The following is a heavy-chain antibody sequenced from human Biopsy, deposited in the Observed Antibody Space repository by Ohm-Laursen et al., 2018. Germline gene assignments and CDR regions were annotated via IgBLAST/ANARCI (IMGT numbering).Heavy chain of an antibody. V-gene: IGHV3-23*01. J-gene: IGHJ4*02. CDR2: VGGSGDST. CDR1: GFTFRTYG. Sequence: SLRLSCAASGFTFRTYGMHWVRQAPGKGLDWVSGVGGSGDSTYYADSVKGRFSISRDNSNNTLYLQMNSLRVDDTAVYYCAKTRGEARAAANFWGQGTLVTVSS. D-gene: IGHD6-13*01. CDR3: AKTRGEARAAANF.